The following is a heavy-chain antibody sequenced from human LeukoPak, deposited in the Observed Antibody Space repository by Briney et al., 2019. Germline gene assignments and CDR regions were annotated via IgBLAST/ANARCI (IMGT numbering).Heavy chain of an antibody. CDR2: IYPGDSDT. CDR1: GYSFTSYW. CDR3: ASRSSTSDFDY. Sequence: GESLKTFCNGSGYSFTSYWIGWVRQMPGKGLEWMGSIYPGDSDTRYSPYSQGQVTISADKAISTAYLQWSSLKASDTAMYYCASRSSTSDFDYWGQGTLVTVSS. J-gene: IGHJ4*02. V-gene: IGHV5-51*01. D-gene: IGHD2-2*01.